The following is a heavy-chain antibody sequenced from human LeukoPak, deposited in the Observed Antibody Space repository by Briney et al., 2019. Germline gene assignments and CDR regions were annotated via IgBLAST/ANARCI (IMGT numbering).Heavy chain of an antibody. V-gene: IGHV5-51*01. Sequence: GESLKISCKGSGYSFTSYWIGWVRPMPGKGLEWMGIIYPGDSDTRYSPSFQGQVTISADKSISTAYLQWSSLKASDTAMYYCARLPGTYYYDSSGPPKYFQHWGQGTLVTVSS. CDR1: GYSFTSYW. CDR3: ARLPGTYYYDSSGPPKYFQH. CDR2: IYPGDSDT. J-gene: IGHJ1*01. D-gene: IGHD3-22*01.